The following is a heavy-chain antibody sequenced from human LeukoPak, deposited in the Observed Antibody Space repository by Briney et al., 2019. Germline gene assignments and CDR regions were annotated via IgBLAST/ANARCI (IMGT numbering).Heavy chain of an antibody. J-gene: IGHJ3*02. CDR1: GFTFSSFE. D-gene: IGHD4-23*01. V-gene: IGHV3-48*03. CDR3: AKEGGYDYGGNSNAFDI. CDR2: ISGSGTTI. Sequence: GGSLRLSCEASGFTFSSFEMNWVRQAPGKGLEWVSYISGSGTTIYYADSVKGRFTISRDNANNSLYLQMNNLRAEDTAVYYCAKEGGYDYGGNSNAFDIWGQGTMVTVSS.